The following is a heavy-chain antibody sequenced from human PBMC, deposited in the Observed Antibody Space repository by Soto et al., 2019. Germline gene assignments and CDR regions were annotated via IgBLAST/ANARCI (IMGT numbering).Heavy chain of an antibody. J-gene: IGHJ5*02. CDR2: TYYRSRFFS. V-gene: IGHV6-1*01. D-gene: IGHD3-10*01. CDR1: GDSVSSYSAA. Sequence: PSQTLSLTCAISGDSVSSYSAAWNWIRQSPSGGLEWLGRTYYRSRFFSDYAESVKSRIIINPDTSKNQFSLQLKSVTPEDTAVYYCVRDRYSSSGWFDPWGKGTPVTVSS. CDR3: VRDRYSSSGWFDP.